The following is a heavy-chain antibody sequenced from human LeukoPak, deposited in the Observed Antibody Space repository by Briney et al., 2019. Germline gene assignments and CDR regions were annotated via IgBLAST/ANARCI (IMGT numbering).Heavy chain of an antibody. CDR2: ISGSGGST. D-gene: IGHD2-2*01. CDR3: AKLARVGSIVVVPAAPFDY. J-gene: IGHJ4*02. CDR1: GFTFSNYA. Sequence: PGGSLRLSCAASGFTFSNYAMSWVRQAPGKGLEWVSAISGSGGSTYYADSVKGRFTISRDNSKTTLYLQMNSLRAEDTAVYYCAKLARVGSIVVVPAAPFDYWGQGTLVTVSS. V-gene: IGHV3-23*01.